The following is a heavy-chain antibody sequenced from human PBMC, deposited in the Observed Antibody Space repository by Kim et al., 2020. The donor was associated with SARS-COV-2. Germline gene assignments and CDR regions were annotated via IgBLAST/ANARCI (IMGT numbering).Heavy chain of an antibody. Sequence: GGSLRLSCAASGFTFGDYAMHWVRQAPGKGLEWVSGISWNSGSIGYADSVKGRFTISRDNAKNSLYLQMNSLRAEDTALYYCAKGVYDYYYYYGMDVWGQGTTVTVSS. D-gene: IGHD3-16*01. V-gene: IGHV3-9*01. CDR2: ISWNSGSI. CDR1: GFTFGDYA. CDR3: AKGVYDYYYYYGMDV. J-gene: IGHJ6*02.